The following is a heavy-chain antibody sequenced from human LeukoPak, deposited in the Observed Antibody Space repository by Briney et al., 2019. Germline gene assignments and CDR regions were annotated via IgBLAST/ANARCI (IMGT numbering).Heavy chain of an antibody. V-gene: IGHV3-23*01. CDR1: GFTFSSSA. D-gene: IGHD3-10*01. J-gene: IGHJ3*02. CDR2: ISGSGGST. Sequence: GGSLRLSCAASGFTFSSSAMSWVRQAPGKGLEWVSAISGSGGSTYYADSVKGRFTISRDNSKNTLYLQMNSLRAEDTAVYYCARSYYYGSGSHDAFDIWGQGTMVTVSS. CDR3: ARSYYYGSGSHDAFDI.